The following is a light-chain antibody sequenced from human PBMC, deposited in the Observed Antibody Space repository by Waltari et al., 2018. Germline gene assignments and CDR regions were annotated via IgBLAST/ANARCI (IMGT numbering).Light chain of an antibody. V-gene: IGKV4-1*01. CDR3: QQYYSTPPT. CDR1: QSVLYSSNHKNY. J-gene: IGKJ1*01. Sequence: DIVMPQSPDSLAVSLGERATINCKSSQSVLYSSNHKNYLAWYQQKPGQPPKLLIYWASTRESGVPDRFSGSGSGTDFTLTISSLQAEDVAVYYCQQYYSTPPTFGQGTKVEIK. CDR2: WAS.